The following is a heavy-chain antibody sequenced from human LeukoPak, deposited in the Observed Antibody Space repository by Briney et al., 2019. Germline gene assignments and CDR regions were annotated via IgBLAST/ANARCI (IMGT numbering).Heavy chain of an antibody. CDR3: AKRGVVIRVILVGFHKEAYYFDS. CDR1: GITLSNYG. V-gene: IGHV3-23*01. D-gene: IGHD3-22*01. Sequence: GGSLRLSCAVSGITLSNYGMSWVRQAPGKGLEWVAGISGSGGGTNYADSVKDRFTISRDNPKNTLYLQMNGLRAEDTAVYFCAKRGVVIRVILVGFHKEAYYFDSWGQGALVTVSS. CDR2: ISGSGGGT. J-gene: IGHJ4*02.